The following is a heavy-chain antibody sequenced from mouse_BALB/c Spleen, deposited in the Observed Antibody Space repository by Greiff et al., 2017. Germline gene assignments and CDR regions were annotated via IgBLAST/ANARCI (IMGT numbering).Heavy chain of an antibody. CDR1: GFSLTSYG. Sequence: VKLMESGPGLVQPSQSLSITCTVSGFSLTSYGVHWVRQSPGKGLEWLGVIWSGGSTDYNAAFISRLSISKDNSKSQVFFKMNSLQADDTAIYYCARKNGDYEPYYAMDYWGQGTSVTVSS. V-gene: IGHV2-4-1*01. CDR2: IWSGGST. CDR3: ARKNGDYEPYYAMDY. J-gene: IGHJ4*01. D-gene: IGHD2-4*01.